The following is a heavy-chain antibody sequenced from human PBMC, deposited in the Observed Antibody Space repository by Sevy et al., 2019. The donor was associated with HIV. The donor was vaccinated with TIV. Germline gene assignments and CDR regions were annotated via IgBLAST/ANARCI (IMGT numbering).Heavy chain of an antibody. CDR3: ARTFYSSWSYDY. D-gene: IGHD6-13*01. CDR2: ISSSGTTT. J-gene: IGHJ4*02. Sequence: GGSLRLSCAASGYIFSSYEMNWVRQAPGKGLEWVAYISSSGTTTNYGDSVKGRFTISRDNAQNSLCLQMNSLRAIDTAVDYCARTFYSSWSYDYWGLGTLVTVSS. V-gene: IGHV3-48*03. CDR1: GYIFSSYE.